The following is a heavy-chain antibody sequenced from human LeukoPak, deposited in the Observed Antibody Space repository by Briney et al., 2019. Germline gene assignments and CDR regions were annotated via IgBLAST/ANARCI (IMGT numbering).Heavy chain of an antibody. J-gene: IGHJ5*02. CDR2: IYHSGST. CDR3: ARALYDFWSGPLAPGWFDP. V-gene: IGHV4-30-2*01. Sequence: PSQTLSLTCTVSGGSISSGGYYWSWIRQPPGKGLEWIGYIYHSGSTYYNPSLKSRVTISVDRSKNQFSLKLSSVTAADAAVYYCARALYDFWSGPLAPGWFDPWGQGTLVTVSS. CDR1: GGSISSGGYY. D-gene: IGHD3-3*01.